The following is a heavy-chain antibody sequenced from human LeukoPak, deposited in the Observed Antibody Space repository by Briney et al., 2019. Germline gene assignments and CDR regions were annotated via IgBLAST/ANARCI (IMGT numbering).Heavy chain of an antibody. CDR3: ARDQRGTGGNHQFWFDP. Sequence: ASVKVSCKASGYTFTSYYMHWVRQVPGQGLEWMGIINPSGGSTSYAQKFQGRVTMTRDTSTSTVYMELSSLRSEDTAVYYCARDQRGTGGNHQFWFDPWGQGTLVTVSS. CDR2: INPSGGST. CDR1: GYTFTSYY. J-gene: IGHJ5*02. V-gene: IGHV1-46*01. D-gene: IGHD2-8*02.